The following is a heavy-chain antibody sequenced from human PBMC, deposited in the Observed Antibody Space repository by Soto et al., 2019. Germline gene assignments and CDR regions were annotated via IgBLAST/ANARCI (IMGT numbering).Heavy chain of an antibody. Sequence: PSETLSLTCAGYGGSFSGYYWSWIRQTPGKGLEWLGEINHRGSTNYNPSLKSRVTISVDTSKNQFSLRLTSVTAADTAMYYCSRVHFVETYRKETFYYFDYWGQGSLVTVSS. V-gene: IGHV4-34*01. J-gene: IGHJ4*02. CDR2: INHRGST. D-gene: IGHD2-21*01. CDR1: GGSFSGYY. CDR3: SRVHFVETYRKETFYYFDY.